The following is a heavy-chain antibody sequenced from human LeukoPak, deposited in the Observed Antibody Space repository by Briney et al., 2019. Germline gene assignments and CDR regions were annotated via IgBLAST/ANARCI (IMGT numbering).Heavy chain of an antibody. J-gene: IGHJ6*02. D-gene: IGHD3-22*01. CDR3: ARVYYDSSGYYSPYYYYGMDV. Sequence: SETLSLTCAIYGGSFSGYYWSGIRQPPGKGLEWIGYIYYSGSTNYNPSLKSRVTISVDTSKMHFSLKLSSVTAAVTAVYYCARVYYDSSGYYSPYYYYGMDVWGQGTTVTVSS. CDR2: IYYSGST. V-gene: IGHV4-59*01. CDR1: GGSFSGYY.